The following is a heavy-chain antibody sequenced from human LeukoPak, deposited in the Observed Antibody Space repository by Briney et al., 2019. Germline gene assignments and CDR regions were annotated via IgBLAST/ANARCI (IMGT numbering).Heavy chain of an antibody. V-gene: IGHV4-30-4*01. Sequence: PSETLSLTCTVSGGSISSGDYYWSWIRQPPGKGLEWIGYIYYSGSTYYNPSLKSRVTISVDTSKNQFSLKLSSVTAADTAVYYCARAAWPSYSSGWYDYWGQGTLVTVSS. D-gene: IGHD6-19*01. J-gene: IGHJ4*02. CDR2: IYYSGST. CDR3: ARAAWPSYSSGWYDY. CDR1: GGSISSGDYY.